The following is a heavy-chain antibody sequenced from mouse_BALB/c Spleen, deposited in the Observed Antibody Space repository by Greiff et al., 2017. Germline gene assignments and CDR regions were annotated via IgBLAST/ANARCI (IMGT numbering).Heavy chain of an antibody. CDR1: GFTFSSYT. Sequence: EVQGVESGGGLVKPGGSLKLSCAASGFTFSSYTMSWVRQTPEKRLEWVATISSGGSYTYYPDSVKGRFTISRDNAKNTLYLQMSSLKSEDTAMYYCTREDYDGAWFAYWGQGTLVTVSA. J-gene: IGHJ3*01. D-gene: IGHD2-4*01. CDR3: TREDYDGAWFAY. CDR2: ISSGGSYT. V-gene: IGHV5-6-4*01.